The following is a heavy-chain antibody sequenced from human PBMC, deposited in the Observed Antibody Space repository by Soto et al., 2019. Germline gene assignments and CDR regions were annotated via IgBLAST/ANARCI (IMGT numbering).Heavy chain of an antibody. CDR2: ISSSSSYI. Sequence: GGSLRLSCAASGFTFSSYSMNWVRQAPGKGLEWVSSISSSSSYIYYADSVKGRFTISRDNAKNSLYLQMNSLRAEDTAVYYCASGCISTSCLYNWFDPWGQGTLVTVSS. D-gene: IGHD2-2*01. CDR1: GFTFSSYS. J-gene: IGHJ5*02. V-gene: IGHV3-21*01. CDR3: ASGCISTSCLYNWFDP.